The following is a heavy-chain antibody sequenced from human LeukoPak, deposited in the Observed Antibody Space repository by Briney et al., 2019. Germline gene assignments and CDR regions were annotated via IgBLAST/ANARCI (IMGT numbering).Heavy chain of an antibody. V-gene: IGHV5-51*01. CDR1: GYSFTSYW. J-gene: IGHJ6*03. Sequence: GESLKISCKGSGYSFTSYWIGWVRQMPGKGLEWMGIIYPGDSDTRYSLSFQGQVTISADKSISTAYLQWSSLKASDTAMYYCARLALTGDIYYYYYMDVWGKGTTVTVSS. CDR2: IYPGDSDT. CDR3: ARLALTGDIYYYYYMDV. D-gene: IGHD7-27*01.